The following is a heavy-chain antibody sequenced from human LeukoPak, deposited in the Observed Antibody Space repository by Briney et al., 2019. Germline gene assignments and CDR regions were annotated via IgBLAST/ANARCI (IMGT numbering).Heavy chain of an antibody. Sequence: PGGSLRLSCAASGFTFSNYSMNWVRQAPGKGLEWVSSISRSGSYIYYADSVKGRFTISRDNSKNSLYLQMNSLRAEDTAVYSCARGADGVSSNSRGWFDPWGQGTLVTVSS. J-gene: IGHJ5*02. D-gene: IGHD2-15*01. V-gene: IGHV3-21*01. CDR3: ARGADGVSSNSRGWFDP. CDR1: GFTFSNYS. CDR2: ISRSGSYI.